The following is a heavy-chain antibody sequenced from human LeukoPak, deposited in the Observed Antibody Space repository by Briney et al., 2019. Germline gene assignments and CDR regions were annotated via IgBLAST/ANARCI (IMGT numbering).Heavy chain of an antibody. CDR3: AKGVKRPLYYFDY. J-gene: IGHJ4*02. CDR2: ISGSGGST. CDR1: GFTFSSYG. V-gene: IGHV3-23*01. D-gene: IGHD6-13*01. Sequence: GGTLRLSCAASGFTFSSYGMSWVRQATGKGLEWVSAISGSGGSTYYADSVKGRFTISRDNSKNTLYLQMNSLRAEDTAVYYCAKGVKRPLYYFDYWGQGTLVTVSS.